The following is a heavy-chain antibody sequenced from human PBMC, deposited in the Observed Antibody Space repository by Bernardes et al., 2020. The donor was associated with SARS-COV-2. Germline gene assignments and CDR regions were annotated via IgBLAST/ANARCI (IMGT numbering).Heavy chain of an antibody. CDR3: AKLQSVLWIHPYYNAMDA. Sequence: GGSLRLSCEASGFTFNNFGMHWVRQAPGKGLEWVAVISYEGSIQHYADSVKGRFTISRDSSKNTVYLQMNTLRPEDTAVYYCAKLQSVLWIHPYYNAMDAWGQGTTVTVSS. D-gene: IGHD2-2*01. CDR1: GFTFNNFG. J-gene: IGHJ6*02. V-gene: IGHV3-30*18. CDR2: ISYEGSIQ.